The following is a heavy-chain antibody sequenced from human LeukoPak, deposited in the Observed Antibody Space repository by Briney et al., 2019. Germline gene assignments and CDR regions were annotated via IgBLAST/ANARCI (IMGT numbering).Heavy chain of an antibody. D-gene: IGHD2-15*01. CDR2: IYYSGST. CDR1: GGSISSSSYY. Sequence: SETLSLTCTVSGGSISSSSYYWGWIRQPPGKGLEWIGSIYYSGSTYCNPSLKSRVTISVDTSKNQFSLKLSSVTAADTAVYYCATYCSGGSCYGSFDYWGQGTLVTVSS. J-gene: IGHJ4*02. V-gene: IGHV4-39*01. CDR3: ATYCSGGSCYGSFDY.